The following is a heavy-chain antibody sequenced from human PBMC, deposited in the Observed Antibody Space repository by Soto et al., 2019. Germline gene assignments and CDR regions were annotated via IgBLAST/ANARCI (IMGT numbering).Heavy chain of an antibody. Sequence: SSETLSLTCAVSGGSINSGGYSWSWIRQPPGKGLEWIGNIYHSGSTYYNPSLKSRVTISVDRSKNQFSLKLSSVTAADTAVYFCARVTKVVTATTTEYYDYRGQGTAVTVSS. CDR1: GGSINSGGYS. CDR3: ARVTKVVTATTTEYYDY. V-gene: IGHV4-30-2*01. J-gene: IGHJ4*02. CDR2: IYHSGST. D-gene: IGHD2-15*01.